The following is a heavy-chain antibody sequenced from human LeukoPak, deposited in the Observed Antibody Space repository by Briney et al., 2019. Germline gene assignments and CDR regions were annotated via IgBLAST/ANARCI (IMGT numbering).Heavy chain of an antibody. CDR2: IYPGDSDT. D-gene: IGHD4-17*01. J-gene: IGHJ4*02. CDR3: ARGDYGDYREYYFDY. CDR1: GYSFTSYW. V-gene: IGHV5-51*01. Sequence: ASVKISCKGSGYSFTSYWIGWVRQMPGKGLEWMGIIYPGDSDTRYSPSFQGQVTISADKSISTAYLQWSSLKASDTAMYYCARGDYGDYREYYFDYWGQGTLVTVSS.